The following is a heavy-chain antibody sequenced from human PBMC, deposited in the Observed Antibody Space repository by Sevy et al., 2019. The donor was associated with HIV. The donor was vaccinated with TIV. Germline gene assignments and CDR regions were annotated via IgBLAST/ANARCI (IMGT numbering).Heavy chain of an antibody. D-gene: IGHD3-22*01. CDR3: AKDRRSRDNYYDSSGYYPSY. CDR1: GFTFSSYG. J-gene: IGHJ4*02. V-gene: IGHV3-30*18. CDR2: ISYDGSNK. Sequence: GGSLRLSCAASGFTFSSYGMHWVRQAPGKGLEWVAVISYDGSNKYYADSVKGRFTISRDNSKNTLHLQMNSLRAEDTAVYYCAKDRRSRDNYYDSSGYYPSYWGQGTLVTVSS.